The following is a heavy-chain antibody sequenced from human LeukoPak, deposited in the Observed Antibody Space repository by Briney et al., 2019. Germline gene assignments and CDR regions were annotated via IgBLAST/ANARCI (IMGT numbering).Heavy chain of an antibody. Sequence: PSETLSLTCAVYGGSFSGYYWSWIRQHPGKGLEWIGYIYYSGSTYYNPSLKSRVTISVDTSKNQFSLKLSSVTAADTAVYYCARGDPWGDYVGYFDYWGQGTLVTVSS. CDR1: GGSFSGYY. CDR3: ARGDPWGDYVGYFDY. D-gene: IGHD4-17*01. CDR2: IYYSGST. V-gene: IGHV4-31*11. J-gene: IGHJ4*02.